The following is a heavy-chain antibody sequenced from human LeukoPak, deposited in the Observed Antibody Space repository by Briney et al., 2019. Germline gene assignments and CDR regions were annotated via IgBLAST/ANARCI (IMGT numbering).Heavy chain of an antibody. V-gene: IGHV1-18*01. CDR1: GYTFSNYG. D-gene: IGHD6-6*01. CDR3: ARVDTIYSSSSEWDFDY. J-gene: IGHJ4*02. Sequence: ASVKVSCKASGYTFSNYGISLIRQAPGQGLEWVGWVGAFNVDTNYAKKFQGRVTMTRDTSTSTVYMELSSLRSEDTAVYYCARVDTIYSSSSEWDFDYWGQGTLVTVSS. CDR2: VGAFNVDT.